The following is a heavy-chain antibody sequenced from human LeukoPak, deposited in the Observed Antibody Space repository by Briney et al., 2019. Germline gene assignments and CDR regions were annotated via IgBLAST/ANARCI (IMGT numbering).Heavy chain of an antibody. Sequence: GESLKISCKASGYTFTSYGISWVRQAPGQGLEWMGWISAYNGNTNYAQKLQGRVTMTTDTSTSTAYMELRSLRSDDTAVYYCARAHSRLERLGAPLYYFDYWGQGTLVTVSS. CDR1: GYTFTSYG. V-gene: IGHV1-18*01. CDR2: ISAYNGNT. CDR3: ARAHSRLERLGAPLYYFDY. J-gene: IGHJ4*02. D-gene: IGHD1-1*01.